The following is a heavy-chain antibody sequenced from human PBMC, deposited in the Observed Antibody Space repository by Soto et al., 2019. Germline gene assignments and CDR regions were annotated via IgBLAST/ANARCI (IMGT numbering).Heavy chain of an antibody. CDR3: ARNGQLVHYYYYYYMDV. D-gene: IGHD6-13*01. CDR1: GYTFTSYG. V-gene: IGHV1-18*01. Sequence: QVQLVQSGAEVKKPWASVKVTCKASGYTFTSYGISWVRQAPGQGLEWMGWISAYNGNTNYAQKLQGRVTMTTDTSTSTAYMELRSLRSDDTAVYYCARNGQLVHYYYYYYMDVWGKGTTVTVSS. J-gene: IGHJ6*03. CDR2: ISAYNGNT.